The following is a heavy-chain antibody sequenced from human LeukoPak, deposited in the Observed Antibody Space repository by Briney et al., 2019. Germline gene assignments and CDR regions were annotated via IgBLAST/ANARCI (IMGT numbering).Heavy chain of an antibody. V-gene: IGHV4-59*01. D-gene: IGHD3-3*01. J-gene: IGHJ6*02. CDR1: GGSINNYY. CDR2: IYYSGST. Sequence: SETLSLTCTVSGGSINNYYWSWIRQPPGKGLEWIGYIYYSGSTNYNPSLKSRVTISVDTSKNQFSLKLSSVTAADTAVYYCATMAGEEYYDFWSGPLGYGMDVWGQGTTVTVSS. CDR3: ATMAGEEYYDFWSGPLGYGMDV.